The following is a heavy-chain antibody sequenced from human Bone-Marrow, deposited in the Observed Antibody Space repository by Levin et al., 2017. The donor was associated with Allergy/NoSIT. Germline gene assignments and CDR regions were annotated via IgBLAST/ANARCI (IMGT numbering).Heavy chain of an antibody. Sequence: SETLSLTCTVSGGSISSGDYYWSWIRQPPGKGLEWIGYIYYSGSTYYNPSLKSRVTISVDTSKNQFSLKLSSVTAADTAVYYCAREGEGLRLPSAQLDYWGQGTLVTVSS. V-gene: IGHV4-30-4*01. CDR3: AREGEGLRLPSAQLDY. J-gene: IGHJ4*02. CDR1: GGSISSGDYY. CDR2: IYYSGST. D-gene: IGHD3-16*01.